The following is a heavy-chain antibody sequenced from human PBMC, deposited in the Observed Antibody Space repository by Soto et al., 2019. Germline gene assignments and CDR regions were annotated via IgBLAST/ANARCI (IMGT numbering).Heavy chain of an antibody. J-gene: IGHJ6*02. CDR3: ARHGGYSGYAYPYPDYGMDV. D-gene: IGHD5-12*01. Sequence: GESLKISCKGSGYSFTSYWIGWVRQMPGKGLEWMGIIYPGDSDTRYSPSFQGQVTISADKSISTAYLQWSSLKASDTAMYYCARHGGYSGYAYPYPDYGMDVWGQGTTVTVSS. CDR1: GYSFTSYW. CDR2: IYPGDSDT. V-gene: IGHV5-51*01.